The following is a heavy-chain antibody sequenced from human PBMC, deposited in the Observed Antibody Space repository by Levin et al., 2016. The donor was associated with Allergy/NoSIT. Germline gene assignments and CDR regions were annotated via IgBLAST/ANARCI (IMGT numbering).Heavy chain of an antibody. Sequence: GGSLRLPCAASGFTFSSYWMSWVRQAPGKGLEWVANINKGGSEEYYGDSVKGRFTISRDNAKNSLDLQMTNLRADDTAVYYCARDPAAWDHWGQGTLVTVSS. J-gene: IGHJ4*02. CDR3: ARDPAAWDH. CDR1: GFTFSSYW. D-gene: IGHD6-13*01. V-gene: IGHV3-7*04. CDR2: INKGGSEE.